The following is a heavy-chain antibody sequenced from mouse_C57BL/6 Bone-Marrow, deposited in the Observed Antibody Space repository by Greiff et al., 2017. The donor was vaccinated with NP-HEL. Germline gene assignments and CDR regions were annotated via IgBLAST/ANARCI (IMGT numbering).Heavy chain of an antibody. V-gene: IGHV1-15*01. J-gene: IGHJ4*01. CDR3: TRYPTTVVAPYYAMDY. CDR2: IDPETGGT. CDR1: GYTFTDYE. D-gene: IGHD1-1*01. Sequence: VKLQESGAELVRPGASVTLSCKASGYTFTDYEMHWVKQTPVHGLEWIGAIDPETGGTAYNQKFKGKAILTADKSSSTAYMELRSLTSEDSAVYYCTRYPTTVVAPYYAMDYWGQGTSVTVSS.